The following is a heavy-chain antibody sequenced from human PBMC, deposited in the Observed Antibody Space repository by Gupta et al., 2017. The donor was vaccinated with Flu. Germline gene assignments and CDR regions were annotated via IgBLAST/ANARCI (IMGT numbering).Heavy chain of an antibody. CDR2: ITWNSDVM. CDR1: GFTFGAFA. V-gene: IGHV3-9*01. Sequence: EVQLVESGGGLVQPGRSLRLSCAASGFTFGAFAMHWVRQAPGKGLEWVSGITWNSDVMGYADSVKGRFTISRDNAKNSLYLQMNSLRSEDTALYYCARSSGWYSYWGQGTQVTVSS. J-gene: IGHJ4*02. D-gene: IGHD6-19*01. CDR3: ARSSGWYSY.